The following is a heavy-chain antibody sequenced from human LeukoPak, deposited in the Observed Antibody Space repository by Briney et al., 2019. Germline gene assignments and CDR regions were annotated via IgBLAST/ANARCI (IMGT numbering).Heavy chain of an antibody. CDR1: GYIFTNYW. CDR3: ARRQYSGYDFDF. CDR2: IYPRNSDT. J-gene: IGHJ4*02. V-gene: IGHV5-51*01. D-gene: IGHD5-12*01. Sequence: GESLKISCKASGYIFTNYWIGWVRQMPGKGLEWMGIIYPRNSDTRYSPSFQGQVTVSADKSISTAYLQWNTLEASDTAMYYCARRQYSGYDFDFWGQGTLVTVSS.